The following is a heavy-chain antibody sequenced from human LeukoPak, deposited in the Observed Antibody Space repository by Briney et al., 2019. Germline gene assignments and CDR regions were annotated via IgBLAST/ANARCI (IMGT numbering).Heavy chain of an antibody. J-gene: IGHJ4*02. D-gene: IGHD3-22*01. CDR1: GFTFSSYA. V-gene: IGHV3-30-3*01. Sequence: GGSLRLSCAASGFTFSSYAMHWVRQAPGKGLEWVAVISYDGSNKYYADSVKGRFTISRDNSKNTLYLQMNSLRAEDTAVYYCARVVDYYDSRGGDYWGQGTLVTVSS. CDR3: ARVVDYYDSRGGDY. CDR2: ISYDGSNK.